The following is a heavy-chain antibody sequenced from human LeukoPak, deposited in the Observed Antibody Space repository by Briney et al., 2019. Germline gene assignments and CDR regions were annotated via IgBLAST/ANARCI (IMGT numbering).Heavy chain of an antibody. D-gene: IGHD6-6*01. J-gene: IGHJ4*02. CDR1: GFILSNYW. CDR3: AIAIRGSSSPGDY. Sequence: GGSLRLSCAASGFILSNYWMTWVRQSPGKGLEWVANIKEDGSEKYYVDSVKGRFTISRDNAKNSLYLQMNSLRVEDTAVYYCAIAIRGSSSPGDYWGQGTLVTVSS. CDR2: IKEDGSEK. V-gene: IGHV3-7*01.